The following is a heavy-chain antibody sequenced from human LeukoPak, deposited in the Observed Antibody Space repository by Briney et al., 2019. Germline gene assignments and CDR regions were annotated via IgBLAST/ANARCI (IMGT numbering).Heavy chain of an antibody. J-gene: IGHJ3*02. CDR2: IYYTGST. D-gene: IGHD1-26*01. V-gene: IGHV4-59*01. CDR1: GGAITNYY. CDR3: ARHQWVPAFDI. Sequence: KSSETLSLTCGVSGGAITNYYWNWIRQAPGKGLEWLGYIYYTGSTTYNPSVKSRITISLDTSKKQISLKLRSVTAADTAVYYCARHQWVPAFDIWGQGTMVTVSS.